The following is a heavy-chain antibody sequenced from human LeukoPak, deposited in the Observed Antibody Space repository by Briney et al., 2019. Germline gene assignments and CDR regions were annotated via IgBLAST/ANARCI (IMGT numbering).Heavy chain of an antibody. CDR2: IYSGGST. CDR3: ARGSTYYYGSGTFDY. J-gene: IGHJ4*02. Sequence: PGGSLRLSCAASGFTFSSYAMSWVRQAPGKGLEWVSVIYSGGSTYYADSVKGRFTISRDNSKNTLYLQMNSLRAEDTAVYYCARGSTYYYGSGTFDYWGQGTLVTVSS. D-gene: IGHD3-10*01. V-gene: IGHV3-66*01. CDR1: GFTFSSYA.